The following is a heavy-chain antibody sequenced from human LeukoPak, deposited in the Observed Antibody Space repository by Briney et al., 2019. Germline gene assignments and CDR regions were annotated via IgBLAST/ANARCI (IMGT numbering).Heavy chain of an antibody. D-gene: IGHD3-16*01. J-gene: IGHJ4*02. CDR1: GFTFRHYA. CDR2: LSFDGAHK. V-gene: IGHV3-30*04. CDR3: VRARAGGLDY. Sequence: GGSLRLSCAPSGFTFRHYAVHWVRHAPGRGLEWVAVLSFDGAHKYYAESVKGRFTISKDNSNNTLFLQMDSLRLEDTALYYCVRARAGGLDYWGQGTLVTVSS.